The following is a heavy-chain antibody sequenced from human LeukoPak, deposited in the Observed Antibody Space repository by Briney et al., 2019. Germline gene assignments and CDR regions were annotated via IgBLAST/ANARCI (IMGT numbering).Heavy chain of an antibody. CDR2: IRYDGSNK. CDR1: GFTFSSYW. Sequence: GGSLRLSCAASGFTFSSYWMSWVRQAPGKGLEWVAFIRYDGSNKYYADSVKGRFTISRDNSKNTLYLQMNSLRAEDTAVYYCAKDTVRQWLAPGSHYFDYWGQGTLVTVSS. D-gene: IGHD6-19*01. CDR3: AKDTVRQWLAPGSHYFDY. V-gene: IGHV3-30*02. J-gene: IGHJ4*02.